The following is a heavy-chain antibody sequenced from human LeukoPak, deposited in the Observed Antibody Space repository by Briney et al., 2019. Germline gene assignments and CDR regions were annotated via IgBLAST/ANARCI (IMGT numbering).Heavy chain of an antibody. CDR1: GGSISSYY. V-gene: IGHV4-59*08. J-gene: IGHJ4*02. CDR3: ARYDDFWSRGGVDY. Sequence: SETLSLTCAVSGGSISSYYWSWIRQPPGKGLEWIGYIYYSGSGSTNYNPSLKSRVSISVDTSKNQFSLKLSSVTAADTAVYYCARYDDFWSRGGVDYWGQGTLVTVSS. CDR2: IYYSGSGST. D-gene: IGHD3-3*01.